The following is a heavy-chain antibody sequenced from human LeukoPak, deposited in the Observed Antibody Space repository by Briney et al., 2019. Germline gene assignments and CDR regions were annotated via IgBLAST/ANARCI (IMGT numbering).Heavy chain of an antibody. J-gene: IGHJ4*02. CDR1: GFTFSNYA. CDR2: ISGSGGST. V-gene: IGHV3-23*01. CDR3: AKAFTMIVVVPLDY. Sequence: GGSLRLSCAASGFTFSNYAMSWVRQVPGKGLEWVSAISGSGGSTYYADSVKGRFTISRDNSKNTLYLQMNSLRAEDTAVYYCAKAFTMIVVVPLDYWGQGTLVTVSS. D-gene: IGHD3-22*01.